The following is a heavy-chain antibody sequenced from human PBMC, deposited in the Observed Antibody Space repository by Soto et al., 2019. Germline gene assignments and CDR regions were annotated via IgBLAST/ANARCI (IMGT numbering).Heavy chain of an antibody. CDR3: ARDGDQGWLHAFDI. D-gene: IGHD5-12*01. Sequence: PGGSLRLSCAASGFTFSSYWMSWVRQAPGKGLEWVANIKQDGSEKYYVDSVEGRFTISRDNAKNSLYLQMNSLRAEDTAVYYCARDGDQGWLHAFDIWGQGTMLTLSS. J-gene: IGHJ3*02. V-gene: IGHV3-7*01. CDR1: GFTFSSYW. CDR2: IKQDGSEK.